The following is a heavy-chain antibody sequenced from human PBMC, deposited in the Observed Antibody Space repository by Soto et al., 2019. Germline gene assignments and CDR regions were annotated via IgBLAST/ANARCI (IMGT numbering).Heavy chain of an antibody. CDR1: GFTFSSYG. D-gene: IGHD6-13*01. CDR2: IWYDGSNK. CDR3: ASGVEQQLVKKASYYYYGMDV. J-gene: IGHJ6*02. Sequence: GGSLRLSCAASGFTFSSYGMHWVRQAPGKGLEWVAVIWYDGSNKYYADSVKGRFTISRDNSKNRLYLQMNSLRAEDTAVYYCASGVEQQLVKKASYYYYGMDVWGQGTTVTVSS. V-gene: IGHV3-33*01.